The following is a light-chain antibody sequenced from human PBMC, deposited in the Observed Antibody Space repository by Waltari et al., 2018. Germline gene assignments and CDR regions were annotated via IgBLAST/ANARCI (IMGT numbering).Light chain of an antibody. CDR3: QHYVRLPAT. V-gene: IGKV3-20*01. CDR1: QSVTRAL. CDR2: GES. J-gene: IGKJ1*01. Sequence: ILLTQSPGTLSLSPGERATLSCRASQSVTRALAWYQQKPGQAPRLRIYGESNSATGIPDRFSGSGSGTDFSLTISRLEPEDFAVYYCQHYVRLPATFGQGTKVEIK.